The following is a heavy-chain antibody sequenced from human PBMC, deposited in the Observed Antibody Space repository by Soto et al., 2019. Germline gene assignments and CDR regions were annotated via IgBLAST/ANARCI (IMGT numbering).Heavy chain of an antibody. J-gene: IGHJ4*02. CDR2: IYYSGST. CDR1: GGSVNSGSYY. D-gene: IGHD1-26*01. CDR3: ARRYGGNLDY. Sequence: SETLSLTCTVSGGSVNSGSYYWSWIRQPPGKGLEWIGYIYYSGSTNYNPSLKSRVTISVDTSKNHFSLKLSSVTAADTAVYYCARRYGGNLDYWGQGTLVTVSS. V-gene: IGHV4-61*03.